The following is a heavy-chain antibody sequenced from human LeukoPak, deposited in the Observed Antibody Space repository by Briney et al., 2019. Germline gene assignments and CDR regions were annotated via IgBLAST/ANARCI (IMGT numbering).Heavy chain of an antibody. CDR2: IYHSGST. V-gene: IGHV4-39*01. Sequence: KTSETLSLTCTVSGGSISSSSYYWGWIRQPPGKGLEWIGSIYHSGSTYYNPSLKSRVTISVDTSKNQFSLKLSSVTAADTAVYYCARRAVAGGYYFDYWGQGTLVTVSS. J-gene: IGHJ4*02. D-gene: IGHD6-19*01. CDR3: ARRAVAGGYYFDY. CDR1: GGSISSSSYY.